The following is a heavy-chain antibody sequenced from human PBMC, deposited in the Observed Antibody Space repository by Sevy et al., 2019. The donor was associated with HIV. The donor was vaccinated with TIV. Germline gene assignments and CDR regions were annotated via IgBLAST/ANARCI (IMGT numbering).Heavy chain of an antibody. CDR1: GGTFSSYG. D-gene: IGHD6-19*01. Sequence: ASVKVSCKASGGTFSSYGISWVRQAPGQGLEWMGGIIPILGTVNYAQKFQGRVTITAAESTKTAYMELRSLGSEDTAVYYCARGGGNGWYYFDYWGQETLVTVSS. J-gene: IGHJ4*02. CDR3: ARGGGNGWYYFDY. V-gene: IGHV1-69*13. CDR2: IIPILGTV.